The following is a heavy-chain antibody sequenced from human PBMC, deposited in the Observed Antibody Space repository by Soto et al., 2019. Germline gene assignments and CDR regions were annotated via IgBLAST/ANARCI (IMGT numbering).Heavy chain of an antibody. CDR2: IWYDGSNK. CDR1: GLTSSSYG. J-gene: IGHJ4*02. CDR3: ARRDRRPYFDY. Sequence: LRLSCAASGLTSSSYGMHWVRQAPGKGLEWVAVIWYDGSNKYYADSVKGRFTISRDNSKNTLYLQMNSLRAEDTAVYYCARRDRRPYFDYWGQGTLVTVSS. V-gene: IGHV3-33*01. D-gene: IGHD2-15*01.